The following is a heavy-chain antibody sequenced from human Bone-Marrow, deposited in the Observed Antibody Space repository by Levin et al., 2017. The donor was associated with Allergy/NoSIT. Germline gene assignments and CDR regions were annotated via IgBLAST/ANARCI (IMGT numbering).Heavy chain of an antibody. V-gene: IGHV3-23*01. CDR2: FSTSGNT. J-gene: IGHJ4*02. CDR3: AKRRSAGPADFDY. Sequence: RAGGSLRLSCAASGFIFSSNAMSWVRQAPGKGLEWVSGFSTSGNTYYADSVKGRFTISRDNSKNTLLLQMDSLRVEDTAIYYCAKRRSAGPADFDYWGQGTLVTVSS. D-gene: IGHD3-3*01. CDR1: GFIFSSNA.